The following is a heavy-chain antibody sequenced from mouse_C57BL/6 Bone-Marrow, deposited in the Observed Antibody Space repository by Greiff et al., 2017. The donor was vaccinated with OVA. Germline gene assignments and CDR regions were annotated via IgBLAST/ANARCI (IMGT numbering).Heavy chain of an antibody. CDR1: GYTFTSYW. V-gene: IGHV1-53*01. D-gene: IGHD1-1*01. CDR3: ARSGHYGSSPYYAMDY. Sequence: VQLQQPGAELVKPGASVKLSCKASGYTFTSYWMHWVKQRPGQGLEWIGNINPSNGGTNYNEKFKSKATLTVDKSSSTAYMQLSSLTSEDSAVYYCARSGHYGSSPYYAMDYWGQGTSVTVAS. J-gene: IGHJ4*01. CDR2: INPSNGGT.